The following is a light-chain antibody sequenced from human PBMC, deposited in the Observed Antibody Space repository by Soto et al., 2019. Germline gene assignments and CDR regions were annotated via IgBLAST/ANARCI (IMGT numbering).Light chain of an antibody. CDR2: GAS. CDR3: QIYNSAPPMFT. V-gene: IGKV1-27*01. J-gene: IGKJ4*01. CDR1: QGVRIY. Sequence: DIQLTQSPASLSAAVGDRVTITSRASQGVRIYLAWYQQKPGKVPKLLIYGASTLQSGVPSRFSGSGSGTDFTLTISSLQPEDVATYYCQIYNSAPPMFTFGGGTKVEIK.